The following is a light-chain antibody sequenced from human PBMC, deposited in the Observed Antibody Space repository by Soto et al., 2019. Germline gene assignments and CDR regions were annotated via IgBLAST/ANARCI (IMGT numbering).Light chain of an antibody. CDR1: SSDVGGYNY. V-gene: IGLV2-14*01. CDR2: EVS. CDR3: TSYIRSSTLDYV. J-gene: IGLJ1*01. Sequence: QSVLTQPASVSVSPGQSITISCTGTSSDVGGYNYVSWYQQYPGKAPKLMIYEVSNRPSGVSNRFSGSKSGNTASLTISGLQAEDEADYYCTSYIRSSTLDYVFGTGTKVTVL.